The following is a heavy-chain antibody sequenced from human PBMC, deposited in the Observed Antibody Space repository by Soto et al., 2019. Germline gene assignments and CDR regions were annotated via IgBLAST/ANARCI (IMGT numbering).Heavy chain of an antibody. J-gene: IGHJ5*02. V-gene: IGHV4-4*02. CDR3: ARRYCSGGSCFTRGSENWFDP. CDR1: SGSISSSNW. D-gene: IGHD2-15*01. Sequence: SATLSLTCAVSSGSISSSNWWSWVRQPPGKGLEWIGEIYHSGSTNYNPSLKSRVTISVDKSKNQFSLKLSSVTAADTAVYYCARRYCSGGSCFTRGSENWFDPWGQGTLVTVSS. CDR2: IYHSGST.